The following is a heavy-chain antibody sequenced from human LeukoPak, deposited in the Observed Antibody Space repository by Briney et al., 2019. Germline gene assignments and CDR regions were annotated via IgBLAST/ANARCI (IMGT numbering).Heavy chain of an antibody. CDR3: ASLVEAAANFDY. J-gene: IGHJ4*02. D-gene: IGHD6-13*01. Sequence: SVKVSCKASGGTFSSYAISWVRQAPGQGLEWMGGIIPIFGTANYAQKFQGRVTITTDESTSTAYMELSSLRSEDTAVYYCASLVEAAANFDYWGQGTLITVSS. V-gene: IGHV1-69*05. CDR1: GGTFSSYA. CDR2: IIPIFGTA.